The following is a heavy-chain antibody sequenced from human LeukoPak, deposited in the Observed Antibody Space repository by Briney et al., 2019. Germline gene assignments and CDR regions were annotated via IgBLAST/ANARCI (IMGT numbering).Heavy chain of an antibody. Sequence: GGSLRHSCAGSGFTFSSYWMSWVRQAAGKGLAWVGNIKQDGSEKYYVESVKGRYTISRDNAKNSLYLQRNSLRATDTDVYYCARDGSGRDFSLDYWGQGTLVTVSS. CDR2: IKQDGSEK. CDR1: GFTFSSYW. V-gene: IGHV3-7*04. CDR3: ARDGSGRDFSLDY. J-gene: IGHJ4*02. D-gene: IGHD3-10*01.